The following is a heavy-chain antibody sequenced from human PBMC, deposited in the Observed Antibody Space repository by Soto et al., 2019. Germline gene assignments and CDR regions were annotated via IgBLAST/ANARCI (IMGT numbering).Heavy chain of an antibody. CDR1: GFTFSSDA. Sequence: GGSLRLSCSASGFTFSSDAMSWVRQAPGKGLEWVSTVSGNGGSTFYADSVKGRFTISRDNSKNTLYLQMNCLRAEDTAVYYCAKWGSGAPLDGWGQGTLVTVSS. CDR3: AKWGSGAPLDG. D-gene: IGHD2-15*01. CDR2: VSGNGGST. J-gene: IGHJ4*02. V-gene: IGHV3-23*01.